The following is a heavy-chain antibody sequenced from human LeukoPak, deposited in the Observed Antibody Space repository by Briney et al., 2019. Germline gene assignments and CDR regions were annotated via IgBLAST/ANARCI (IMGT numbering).Heavy chain of an antibody. Sequence: ASVKVSCKASGYTFTSYDINWVRQATGQGLEWMGWMDPNSGNTGYAQKFQGRVTMTRNTSISTAYMELSSLRSEDTAVYYCARTYYYDSESVNWFDPWGQGTLVTVSS. J-gene: IGHJ5*02. CDR3: ARTYYYDSESVNWFDP. V-gene: IGHV1-8*01. CDR2: MDPNSGNT. CDR1: GYTFTSYD. D-gene: IGHD3-10*01.